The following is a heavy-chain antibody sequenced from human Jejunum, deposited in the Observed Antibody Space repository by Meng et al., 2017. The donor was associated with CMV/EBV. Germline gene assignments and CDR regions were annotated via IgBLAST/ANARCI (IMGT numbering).Heavy chain of an antibody. CDR2: IIAVLKTP. Sequence: QVELVQSVTEVNKPGSSVKVSCKSSGGVFNNYALNWVRQAPGQGLEWMGGIIAVLKTPTYAQKFRGRLTITADESTGTTYMDLTSLTSEDTAVYYCARGFSNGYLPFDYWGQGTLVTVSS. CDR3: ARGFSNGYLPFDY. CDR1: GGVFNNYA. D-gene: IGHD3-22*01. J-gene: IGHJ4*02. V-gene: IGHV1-69*01.